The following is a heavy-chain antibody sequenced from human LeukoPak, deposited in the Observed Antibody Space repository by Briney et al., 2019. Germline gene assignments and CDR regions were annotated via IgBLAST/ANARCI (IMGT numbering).Heavy chain of an antibody. V-gene: IGHV3-7*01. D-gene: IGHD6-13*01. J-gene: IGHJ4*02. CDR1: GFTFSSYW. Sequence: GGSLRLSCAASGFTFSSYWMSWVRQAPGKGLEWVANIKQDGSEKYYVDSVKGRFTISRDNAKNSLYLRMNSLRAEDTAVYYCAREDIAAAGTLDYWGQGTLVTVSS. CDR2: IKQDGSEK. CDR3: AREDIAAAGTLDY.